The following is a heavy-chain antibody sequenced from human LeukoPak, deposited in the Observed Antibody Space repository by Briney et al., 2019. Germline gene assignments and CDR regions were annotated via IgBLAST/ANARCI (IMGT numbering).Heavy chain of an antibody. CDR3: ARDEKDTAMVRDYYYYGMDV. Sequence: PGGSLRLSCAASGFTFSSYWMSWVRQAPGKGLEWVANIKQDGSEKYYVDSVKGRFTISRDNAKNSLYLQMNSLRAEDTAVYYCARDEKDTAMVRDYYYYGMDVWGQGTTVTVSS. V-gene: IGHV3-7*03. J-gene: IGHJ6*02. CDR1: GFTFSSYW. CDR2: IKQDGSEK. D-gene: IGHD5-18*01.